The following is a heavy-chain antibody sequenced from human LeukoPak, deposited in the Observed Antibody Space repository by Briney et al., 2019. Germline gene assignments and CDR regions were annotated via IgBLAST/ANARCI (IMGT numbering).Heavy chain of an antibody. CDR3: ASGDGYNFRDPRDYYFDY. D-gene: IGHD5-24*01. J-gene: IGHJ4*02. Sequence: AGGSLRLSCAVSGFTFGNYGMHWVRQAPGKGLEWVAVISYDGSNKYYADSVKGRFTISRDNSKNTLYLQMNSLRAEDTAVYYCASGDGYNFRDPRDYYFDYWGQGTLVTVSS. CDR1: GFTFGNYG. V-gene: IGHV3-30*03. CDR2: ISYDGSNK.